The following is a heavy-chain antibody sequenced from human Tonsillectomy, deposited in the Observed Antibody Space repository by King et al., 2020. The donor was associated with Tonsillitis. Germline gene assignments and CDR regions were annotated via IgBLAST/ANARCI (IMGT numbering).Heavy chain of an antibody. V-gene: IGHV3-43*01. CDR3: AKDAMRWVAGDWGYFDY. CDR2: ISWDGGST. D-gene: IGHD2-15*01. J-gene: IGHJ4*02. CDR1: GFTFDDYT. Sequence: VQLVESGGVVVQPGGSLRLSCAASGFTFDDYTMHWVRQAPGKGLEWVSLISWDGGSTYYADSVKGRFTISRENSKNSLYLQMNSLRTEDTALYYCAKDAMRWVAGDWGYFDYWGQGTLVTVSS.